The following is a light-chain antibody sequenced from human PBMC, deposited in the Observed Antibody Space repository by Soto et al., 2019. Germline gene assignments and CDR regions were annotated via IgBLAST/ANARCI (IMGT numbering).Light chain of an antibody. CDR1: QGISSF. J-gene: IGKJ3*01. V-gene: IGKV1-9*01. Sequence: IQLTQSPSSLSASVGDRVTITCRASQGISSFLAWYQQKPGRAPKLLIYGASTLQSGVPSRFSGSGSGTDFTLPISSLQPEDFATYYCQQLNSFPIAFGPGTKVEIQ. CDR3: QQLNSFPIA. CDR2: GAS.